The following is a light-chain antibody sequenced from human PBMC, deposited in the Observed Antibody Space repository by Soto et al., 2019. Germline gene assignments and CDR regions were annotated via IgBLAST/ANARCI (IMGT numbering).Light chain of an antibody. Sequence: EIVMTQSPATQSVSPGERATLSCRASQSVSSNLAWYQQKPGQAPRLLIYGASTRATGIPARFSGSGSGTEFNLTISSLQSEDFAVYYCQHYNNWPPWTFGQGTKVEIK. CDR3: QHYNNWPPWT. CDR1: QSVSSN. V-gene: IGKV3-15*01. J-gene: IGKJ1*01. CDR2: GAS.